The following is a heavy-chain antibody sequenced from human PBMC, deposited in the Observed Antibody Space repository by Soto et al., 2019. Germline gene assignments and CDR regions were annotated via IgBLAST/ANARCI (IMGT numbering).Heavy chain of an antibody. V-gene: IGHV4-39*01. CDR1: GGSISSSSYY. CDR3: ARRRYCSGGSCPDY. D-gene: IGHD2-15*01. Sequence: NPSETLSLTCTVSGGSISSSSYYWGWIRQPPGKGLEWIGSIYYSGSTYYNPSLKSRVTISVDTSKNQFSLKLSSVTAADTAVYYCARRRYCSGGSCPDYWGQGTLVTVSS. J-gene: IGHJ4*02. CDR2: IYYSGST.